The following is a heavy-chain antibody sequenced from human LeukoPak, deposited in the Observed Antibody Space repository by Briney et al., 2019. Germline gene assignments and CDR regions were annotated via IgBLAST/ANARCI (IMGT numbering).Heavy chain of an antibody. D-gene: IGHD3-22*01. CDR3: AREGGDSSGYYYYFDY. V-gene: IGHV4-59*01. J-gene: IGHJ4*02. Sequence: PSETLSLTCTVSGGSISSYYWSWIRQPPGKGLEWIGYIYYSGSTNYNPSLKSRVTISVDTSKNQFSLKLSSVTAADTAVYYCAREGGDSSGYYYYFDYWGQGTLVTVSS. CDR2: IYYSGST. CDR1: GGSISSYY.